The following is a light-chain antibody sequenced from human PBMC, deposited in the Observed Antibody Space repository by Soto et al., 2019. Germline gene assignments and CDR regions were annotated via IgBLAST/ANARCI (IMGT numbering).Light chain of an antibody. CDR1: QTVNNRY. Sequence: EIVLTQSPCTLSLSPWEGATLSCRASQTVNNRYLAWYQQKPGQSPRLLIHVAFSRATGVPDRFGSSGSGTDFPITISRLAPEYFGVYFCQQDSWSPFTFGPGTKLDIK. V-gene: IGKV3-20*01. CDR3: QQDSWSPFT. CDR2: VAF. J-gene: IGKJ3*01.